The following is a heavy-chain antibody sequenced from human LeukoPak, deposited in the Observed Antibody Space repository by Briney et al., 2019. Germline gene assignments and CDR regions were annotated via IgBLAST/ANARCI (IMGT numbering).Heavy chain of an antibody. CDR2: ITASGGST. D-gene: IGHD3-3*01. V-gene: IGHV3-23*01. CDR3: AKDWSGNYNWSDP. CDR1: GFTFNDYA. J-gene: IGHJ5*02. Sequence: PGGSLRLSCAASGFTFNDYAMAWVRHTPGKGLEWVSSITASGGSTYNADSVEGRFTISRDNSKNTLYVQMNSLRAEDTAIYYCAKDWSGNYNWSDPWGQGTLVTVSS.